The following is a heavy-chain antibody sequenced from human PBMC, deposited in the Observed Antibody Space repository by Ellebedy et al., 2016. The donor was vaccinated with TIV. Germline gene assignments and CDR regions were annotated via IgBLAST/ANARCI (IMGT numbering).Heavy chain of an antibody. D-gene: IGHD6-19*01. Sequence: SWVRQAPGKGLEWIGFIYYSGSTYYNPSLRSRVTMSVDTSKNQFSLNLTSVTAADTTVYYCARGSGWYDPFDLWGQGTLVTVSS. CDR2: IYYSGST. CDR3: ARGSGWYDPFDL. J-gene: IGHJ4*02. V-gene: IGHV4-31*02.